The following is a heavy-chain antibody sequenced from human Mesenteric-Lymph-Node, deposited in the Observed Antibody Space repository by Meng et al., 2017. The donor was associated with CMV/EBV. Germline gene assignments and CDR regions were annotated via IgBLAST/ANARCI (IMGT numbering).Heavy chain of an antibody. Sequence: ESLKISCAVYGGSFSGYYWSWIRQPPGKGLEWIGEINHSGSTNYNPSLKSRVTISVDTSKNQFSLKLSSVTAADTAVYYCARAAAGTEPTLLDYWGQGTLVTVSS. V-gene: IGHV4-34*01. J-gene: IGHJ4*02. CDR2: INHSGST. CDR1: GGSFSGYY. D-gene: IGHD6-13*01. CDR3: ARAAAGTEPTLLDY.